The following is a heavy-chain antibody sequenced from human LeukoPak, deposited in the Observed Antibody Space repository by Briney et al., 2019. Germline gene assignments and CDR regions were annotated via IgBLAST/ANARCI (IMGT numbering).Heavy chain of an antibody. CDR1: GGSMSSGIYS. Sequence: SETLSLTCAVSGGSMSSGIYSWSWIRQPPGKGLEWIGYIYHSESTYYNPSLESRVTISGDTSNNQFSLKLTSVTAADTAVYYCARVPYRSGGSFDIWGQGTLVTVSS. V-gene: IGHV4-30-2*01. CDR2: IYHSEST. J-gene: IGHJ3*02. D-gene: IGHD3-10*01. CDR3: ARVPYRSGGSFDI.